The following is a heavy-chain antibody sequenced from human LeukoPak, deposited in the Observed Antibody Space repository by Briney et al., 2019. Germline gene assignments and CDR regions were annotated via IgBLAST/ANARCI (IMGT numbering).Heavy chain of an antibody. Sequence: GGSLRLSCAASGFTFSSYSMNWVRQAPGKGRECVSSISSSSSYIYYADSVKGRFTISRDNAKNSLYLQMNSLRAEDKAVYYCARAPISTGYYFDAFDIWGQGTMVTVSS. CDR1: GFTFSSYS. CDR2: ISSSSSYI. V-gene: IGHV3-21*01. CDR3: ARAPISTGYYFDAFDI. J-gene: IGHJ3*02. D-gene: IGHD3-9*01.